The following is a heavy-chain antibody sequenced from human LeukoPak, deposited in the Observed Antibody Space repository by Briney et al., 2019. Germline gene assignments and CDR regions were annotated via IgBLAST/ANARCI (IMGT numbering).Heavy chain of an antibody. CDR1: GYTFIGYY. J-gene: IGHJ6*02. CDR3: ARRSSHDYHGMDA. V-gene: IGHV1-46*01. CDR2: IDPGGDTT. D-gene: IGHD5-24*01. Sequence: ASVKVSCKASGYTFIGYYIHWVRQAPGQGLEWMGIIDPGGDTTSYAQKVQGRVTMTRDTSTSTVHMELSSLRSEDTAVYYCARRSSHDYHGMDAWGQGTTVTVSS.